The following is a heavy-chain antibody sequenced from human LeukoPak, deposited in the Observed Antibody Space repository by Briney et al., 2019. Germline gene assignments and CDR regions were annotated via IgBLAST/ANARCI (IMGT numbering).Heavy chain of an antibody. CDR2: ISPSGGST. V-gene: IGHV1-46*01. Sequence: AASVKVSCKSSGYTFTSYYMYWVRLAPGQGLEWMGIISPSGGSTSYAQKFQGRVTMTRDTSTSTVYMELSSLRSEDTAVYYCARDSGMVRGTVDYWGQGTLVTVSS. CDR3: ARDSGMVRGTVDY. CDR1: GYTFTSYY. D-gene: IGHD3-10*01. J-gene: IGHJ4*02.